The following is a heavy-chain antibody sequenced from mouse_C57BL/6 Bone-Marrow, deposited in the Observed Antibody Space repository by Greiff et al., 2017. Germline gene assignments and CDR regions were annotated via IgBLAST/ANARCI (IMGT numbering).Heavy chain of an antibody. CDR1: GFTFSSYA. CDR3: ARGGFTTEYPHDY. D-gene: IGHD1-1*01. Sequence: EVQLVESGGGLVKPGGSLKLSCAASGFTFSSYAMSWVRQTPEKRLEWVATISDGGSYTYYPDNVKGRFTISRDNAKNNLYLQMSHLKSEDTAMYYCARGGFTTEYPHDYWGQGTTLTVSS. V-gene: IGHV5-4*01. CDR2: ISDGGSYT. J-gene: IGHJ2*01.